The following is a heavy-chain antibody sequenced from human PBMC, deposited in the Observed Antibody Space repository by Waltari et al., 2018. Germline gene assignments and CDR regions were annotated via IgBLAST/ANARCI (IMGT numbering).Heavy chain of an antibody. V-gene: IGHV3-48*03. D-gene: IGHD4-17*01. CDR1: GFTLSAYE. Sequence: EVKLVESGGGLVQPGGSLRLYCVASGFTLSAYEMNWVRQAPGKGPEWVSYISSSGNPIYYAEPVKGRFTIARDNAKNSLYLQMNSLRVEDTALYYCVRRRGDYGDGELDYWGQGTLVTVSS. J-gene: IGHJ4*02. CDR2: ISSSGNPI. CDR3: VRRRGDYGDGELDY.